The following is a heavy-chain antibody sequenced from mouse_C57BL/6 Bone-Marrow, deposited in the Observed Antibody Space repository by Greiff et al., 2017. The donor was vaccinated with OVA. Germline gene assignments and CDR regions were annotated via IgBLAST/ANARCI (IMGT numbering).Heavy chain of an antibody. J-gene: IGHJ2*01. CDR1: GYTFTSYW. Sequence: VQLQQPGAELVKPGASVKLSCKASGYTFTSYWLHWVKQRPGQGLEWIGEIDPSASYTNYNQKFKGKATLTVDTSSSTAYMQLSSLTSEDSAVYYCAREGSTTEEGDYWGQGTTLTVSS. CDR3: AREGSTTEEGDY. CDR2: IDPSASYT. V-gene: IGHV1-50*01. D-gene: IGHD1-1*01.